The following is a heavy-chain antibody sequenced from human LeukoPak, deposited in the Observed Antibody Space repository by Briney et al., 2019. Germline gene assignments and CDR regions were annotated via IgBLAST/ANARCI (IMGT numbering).Heavy chain of an antibody. CDR1: GFTFSSCV. D-gene: IGHD6-13*01. V-gene: IGHV3-23*01. CDR3: AKGGRITAVLPFDY. Sequence: PGGSLRLSCAASGFTFSSCVMSWVRQAPGKGLEWVSAISGSGGSTYYADSVKGRFTISRDNSKNTLSLQVSSHRAEDTAVYRCAKGGRITAVLPFDYWGQGTLVTVSS. J-gene: IGHJ4*02. CDR2: ISGSGGST.